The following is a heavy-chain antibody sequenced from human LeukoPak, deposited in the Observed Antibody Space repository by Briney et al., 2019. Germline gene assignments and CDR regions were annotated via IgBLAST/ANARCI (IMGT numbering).Heavy chain of an antibody. Sequence: KASETLSLTCAVYGGSFSGYSWSWIRQPPVKGLEWIGEINHSGGTNYNPSLKSRVTISVDTSKKQFSLKLSSVTAADTAVYYCARGVDYYGVWGQGTLVTVSS. D-gene: IGHD3-10*01. CDR2: INHSGGT. CDR1: GGSFSGYS. J-gene: IGHJ4*02. V-gene: IGHV4-34*01. CDR3: ARGVDYYGV.